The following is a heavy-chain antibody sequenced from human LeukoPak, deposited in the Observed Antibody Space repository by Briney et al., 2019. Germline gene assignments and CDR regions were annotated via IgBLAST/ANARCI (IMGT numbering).Heavy chain of an antibody. CDR3: ARQPTTVTTRDAFDI. CDR2: INPSGGST. D-gene: IGHD4-17*01. CDR1: GYTFTSYY. Sequence: ASVKVSCKASGYTFTSYYMHWVRQAPGQGLEWMGIINPSGGSTSYAQKFQGRVTMTRDMSTSTDYMELSSLRSEDTAVYYCARQPTTVTTRDAFDIWGQGTMVTVSS. J-gene: IGHJ3*02. V-gene: IGHV1-46*01.